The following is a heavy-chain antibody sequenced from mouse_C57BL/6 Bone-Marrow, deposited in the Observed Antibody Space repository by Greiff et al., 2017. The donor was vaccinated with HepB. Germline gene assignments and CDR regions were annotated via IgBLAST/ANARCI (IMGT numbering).Heavy chain of an antibody. CDR1: GFTFSDYY. V-gene: IGHV5-12*01. CDR2: ISNGGGST. Sequence: EVNLVESGGGLVQPGGSLKLSCAASGFTFSDYYMYWVRQTPEKRLEWVAYISNGGGSTYYPDTVKGRFTISRDNAKNTLYLQMSRLKSEDTAMYYCARLRQLRLQDYAMDYWGQGTSVTVSS. J-gene: IGHJ4*01. D-gene: IGHD3-2*02. CDR3: ARLRQLRLQDYAMDY.